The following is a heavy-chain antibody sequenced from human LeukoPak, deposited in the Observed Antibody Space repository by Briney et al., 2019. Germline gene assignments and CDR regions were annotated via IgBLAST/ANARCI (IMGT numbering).Heavy chain of an antibody. CDR2: IYTSGST. J-gene: IGHJ6*03. Sequence: SETLSLTCTVSGGSISSYYWSWIRQPPGKGLEWIGYIYTSGSTNYNPSLKSRVTLSVDTSKNQFSLKLSSVTAADTAVYYCARHEYSSSPYYYYYMDVWGKGTTVTVSS. D-gene: IGHD6-6*01. V-gene: IGHV4-4*09. CDR3: ARHEYSSSPYYYYYMDV. CDR1: GGSISSYY.